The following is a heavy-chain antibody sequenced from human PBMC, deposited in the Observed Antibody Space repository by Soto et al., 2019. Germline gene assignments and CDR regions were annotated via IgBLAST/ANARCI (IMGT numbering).Heavy chain of an antibody. CDR3: ARGGVSTRTFDY. CDR2: IYHSDSDT. Sequence: GESLKLSCKGSGYNFAGYWIAWLRQMPGKGLELRGIIYHSDSDTRYRPSFQDQVTISADKSISSAYLQWSSLRASDTAMYYCARGGVSTRTFDYWGQGTPVTVSS. J-gene: IGHJ4*02. V-gene: IGHV5-51*01. D-gene: IGHD3-3*01. CDR1: GYNFAGYW.